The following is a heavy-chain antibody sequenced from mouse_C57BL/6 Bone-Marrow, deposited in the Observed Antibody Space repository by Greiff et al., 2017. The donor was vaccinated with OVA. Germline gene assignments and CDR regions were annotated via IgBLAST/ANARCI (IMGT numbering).Heavy chain of an antibody. V-gene: IGHV1-82*01. CDR1: GYAFSSSW. D-gene: IGHD1-1*01. Sequence: QVQLQQPGPELVKPGASVKISCKASGYAFSSSWMNWVKQRPGKGLEWIGRIYPGDGDTNYNGKFKGKATLTADKSSSTADMQLSSLTSEDSAVYFWARWGYYGSSPFAYWGQGTLVTVSA. J-gene: IGHJ3*01. CDR2: IYPGDGDT. CDR3: ARWGYYGSSPFAY.